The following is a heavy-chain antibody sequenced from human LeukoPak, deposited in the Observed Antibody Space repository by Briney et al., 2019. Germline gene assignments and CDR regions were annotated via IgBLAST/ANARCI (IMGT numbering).Heavy chain of an antibody. D-gene: IGHD1-26*01. V-gene: IGHV4-39*01. Sequence: PSETPSLTCTVSGGSISSSSYYWGWIRQPPGKGLEWIGSIYYSGSTYYNPSLKSRVTISVDTSKNQFSLKLSSVTAADTAVYYCARSIVGATTFDYWGQGTLVTVSS. CDR3: ARSIVGATTFDY. CDR2: IYYSGST. J-gene: IGHJ4*02. CDR1: GGSISSSSYY.